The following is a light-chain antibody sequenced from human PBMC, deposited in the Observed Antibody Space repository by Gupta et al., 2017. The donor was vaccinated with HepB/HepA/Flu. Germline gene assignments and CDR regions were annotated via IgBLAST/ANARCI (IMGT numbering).Light chain of an antibody. V-gene: IGKV2-30*01. CDR1: ERLEYSDGNTY. CDR2: QVS. CDR3: RQCKHWPKT. J-gene: IGKJ1*01. Sequence: DVVMTQSPLSLPVTLGQPATISCRSSERLEYSDGNTYLNWFQQRPGQSPRRLIYQVSNRDSGVPERFSGSGSGTDFTLKISRVEAEDVGIYYCRQCKHWPKTFGQGTKVEIK.